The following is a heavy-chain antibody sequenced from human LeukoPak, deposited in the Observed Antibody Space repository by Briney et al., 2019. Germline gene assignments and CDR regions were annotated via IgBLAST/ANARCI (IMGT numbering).Heavy chain of an antibody. CDR2: IYYSGST. J-gene: IGHJ4*02. CDR1: GGSISSSSYY. D-gene: IGHD3-9*01. V-gene: IGHV4-39*01. Sequence: SETLPLTCTVSGGSISSSSYYWGWIRQPPGKGLEWIGSIYYSGSTYYNPSLKSRVTISVDTSKNQFSLKLSSVTAADTAVYYCARAPDDILTGPPDYWGQGTLVTVSS. CDR3: ARAPDDILTGPPDY.